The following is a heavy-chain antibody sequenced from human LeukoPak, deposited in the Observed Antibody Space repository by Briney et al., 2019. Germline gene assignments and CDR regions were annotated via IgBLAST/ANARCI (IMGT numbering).Heavy chain of an antibody. Sequence: ASVKVSCKASGYTFTGYYMHWVRQAPGQGLEWMGWINPNSGGTNYAQKFQGRVTMARDTSISTAYMELSSLRSEDTAVYYCARATSWDYFDYWGQGTLVTVSS. V-gene: IGHV1-2*02. CDR1: GYTFTGYY. CDR3: ARATSWDYFDY. J-gene: IGHJ4*02. D-gene: IGHD3-16*01. CDR2: INPNSGGT.